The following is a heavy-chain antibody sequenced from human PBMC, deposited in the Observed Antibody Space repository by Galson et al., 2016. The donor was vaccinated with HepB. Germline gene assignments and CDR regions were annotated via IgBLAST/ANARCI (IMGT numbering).Heavy chain of an antibody. J-gene: IGHJ4*02. Sequence: SLRLSCAASGFTFSNYGMTWVRQAPGKGLEWVSTIRGGGENTHYADSVRGRFTISRDNSKYTLYLQMNSLRPADTAVDYCAKDLQYDTDYYWGQGTLVTVSS. CDR2: IRGGGENT. CDR1: GFTFSNYG. D-gene: IGHD3-22*01. V-gene: IGHV3-23*01. CDR3: AKDLQYDTDYY.